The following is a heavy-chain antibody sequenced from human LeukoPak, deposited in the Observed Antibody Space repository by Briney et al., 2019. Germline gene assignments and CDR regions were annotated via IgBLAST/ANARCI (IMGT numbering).Heavy chain of an antibody. J-gene: IGHJ2*01. D-gene: IGHD6-19*01. CDR3: ARVGYSSGWSHFDL. Sequence: SGTLSLTCTVSGGSICSHYWSWIRQPPGKGLEWIAYIFYSGSTKYNPSLRNRVTISVDTSKNQFSLKLSSVTAADTAVYYCARVGYSSGWSHFDLWGRGTLVTVSS. CDR2: IFYSGST. CDR1: GGSICSHY. V-gene: IGHV4-59*11.